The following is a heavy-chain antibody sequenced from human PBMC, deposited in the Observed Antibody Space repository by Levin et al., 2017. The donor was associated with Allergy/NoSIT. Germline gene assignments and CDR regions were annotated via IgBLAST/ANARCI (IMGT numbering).Heavy chain of an antibody. Sequence: GGSLRLSCAASGFTFSSYSMNWVRQAPGKGLEWVSYISSSSSTIYYADSVKGRFTISRDNAKNSLYLQMNSLRAEDTAVYYCARGGEQSQIAYFDYWGQGTLVTVSS. CDR1: GFTFSSYS. J-gene: IGHJ4*02. V-gene: IGHV3-48*01. CDR2: ISSSSSTI. D-gene: IGHD1-26*01. CDR3: ARGGEQSQIAYFDY.